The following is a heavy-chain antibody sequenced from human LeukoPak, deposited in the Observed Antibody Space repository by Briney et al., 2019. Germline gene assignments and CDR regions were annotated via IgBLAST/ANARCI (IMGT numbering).Heavy chain of an antibody. Sequence: PGGSLRLSCAASGFTFSSYSMNWVRQAPGKGLEWVSSISSSSSYIYYADSVKGRFTISRDNAKNSLYLQMNSLRAEDTAVYYCARDPTIVVVVEPDAFDIWGQGTMVTVSS. CDR2: ISSSSSYI. D-gene: IGHD2-15*01. J-gene: IGHJ3*02. CDR1: GFTFSSYS. V-gene: IGHV3-21*01. CDR3: ARDPTIVVVVEPDAFDI.